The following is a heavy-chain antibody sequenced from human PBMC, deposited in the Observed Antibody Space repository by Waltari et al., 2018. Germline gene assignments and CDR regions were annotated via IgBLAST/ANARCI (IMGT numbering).Heavy chain of an antibody. D-gene: IGHD6-13*01. J-gene: IGHJ4*02. CDR3: ATDNLAAGSY. CDR1: GGSFSGYY. CDR2: INHSGST. Sequence: QVQLQQWGAGLLKPSETLSLTCAVYGGSFSGYYWSWIRQPPGKGLEWIGEINHSGSTNYNPSLKSRVTISVDTSKNQFSLKLSSVTAADTAVYYCATDNLAAGSYWGQGTLVTVSS. V-gene: IGHV4-34*01.